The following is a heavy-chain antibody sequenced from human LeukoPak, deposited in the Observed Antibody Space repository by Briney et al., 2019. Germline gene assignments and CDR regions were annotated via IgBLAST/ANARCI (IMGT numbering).Heavy chain of an antibody. CDR3: AKDLYGSGIRGYFDY. V-gene: IGHV3-21*04. D-gene: IGHD3-10*01. CDR2: ISSGSTYT. J-gene: IGHJ4*02. CDR1: GFTFSTFS. Sequence: GGSLRLSCAVSGFTFSTFSMNWVRQAPGKGLEWVSSISSGSTYTYYADSVKGRSTISRDNSKNTLYLQMNSLRAEDTAVYYCAKDLYGSGIRGYFDYWGQGTLVTVSS.